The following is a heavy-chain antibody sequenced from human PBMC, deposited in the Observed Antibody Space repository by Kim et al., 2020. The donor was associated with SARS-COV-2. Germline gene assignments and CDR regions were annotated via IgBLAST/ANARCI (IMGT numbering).Heavy chain of an antibody. CDR1: GGSISSSGYY. CDR3: ARAAGGSSGYWYFDL. V-gene: IGHV4-39*01. J-gene: IGHJ2*01. Sequence: SETLSLTCTVSGGSISSSGYYWGWIRQPPGKGLEWIGNVYYSGSTYYNPSLKSRVTISVDTSKNQFSLKLSSVTAADTAVYYCARAAGGSSGYWYFDLWGRGTLVTVSS. CDR2: VYYSGST. D-gene: IGHD6-13*01.